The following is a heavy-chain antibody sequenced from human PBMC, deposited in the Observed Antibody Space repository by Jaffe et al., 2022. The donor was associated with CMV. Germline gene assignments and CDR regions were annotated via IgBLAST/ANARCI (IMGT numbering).Heavy chain of an antibody. CDR2: IYYSGST. J-gene: IGHJ6*03. Sequence: QLQLQESGPGLVKPSETLSLTCTVSGGSISSSSYYWGWIRQPPGKGLEWIGSIYYSGSTYYNPSLKSRVTISVDTSKNQFSLKLSSVTAADTAVYYCAREEVGARSYYYYYYMDVWGKGTTVTVSS. CDR3: AREEVGARSYYYYYYMDV. V-gene: IGHV4-39*02. D-gene: IGHD1-26*01. CDR1: GGSISSSSYY.